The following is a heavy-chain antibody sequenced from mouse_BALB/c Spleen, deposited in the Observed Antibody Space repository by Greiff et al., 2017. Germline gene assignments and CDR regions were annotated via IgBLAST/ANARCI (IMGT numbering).Heavy chain of an antibody. CDR1: GFSLTSYG. J-gene: IGHJ2*01. CDR3: AKGDYGGYGYYFDY. CDR2: IWRGGST. Sequence: QVQLQQSGPSLVQPSQSLSITCTVSGFSLTSYGVHWVRQSPGKGLEWLGVIWRGGSTDYNAAFMSRLSITKDNSKSQVFFKMNSLQADDTAIYYCAKGDYGGYGYYFDYWGQGTTLTVSS. V-gene: IGHV2-5-1*01. D-gene: IGHD1-1*02.